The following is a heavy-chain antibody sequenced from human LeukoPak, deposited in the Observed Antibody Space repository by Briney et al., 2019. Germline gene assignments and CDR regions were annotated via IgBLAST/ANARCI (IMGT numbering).Heavy chain of an antibody. Sequence: PSETLSLTCTVSGGSISSSNFYWGWVRQPPGKGLEWIGGSYYSGNTYYNPSLQSRVTLSVDSPKNQFSLKLTSVTAADTAFYYRANRRLRYFDWLLSKGDAFDIWGQGTMVTVSS. CDR3: ANRRLRYFDWLLSKGDAFDI. D-gene: IGHD3-9*01. CDR1: GGSISSSNFY. J-gene: IGHJ3*02. CDR2: SYYSGNT. V-gene: IGHV4-39*01.